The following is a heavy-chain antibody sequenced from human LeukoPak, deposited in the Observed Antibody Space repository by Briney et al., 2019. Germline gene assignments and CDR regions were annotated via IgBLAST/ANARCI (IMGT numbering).Heavy chain of an antibody. V-gene: IGHV4-59*08. CDR2: IYYTGAT. CDR3: AKYGNSGWVIDN. D-gene: IGHD6-19*01. J-gene: IGHJ4*02. Sequence: SETPSLTCTVSGGSIGSDYWTWIRQPPGKGLEYIGYIYYTGATNYNPYLKSRVTISVDTSKNQFSLQLSYVTAADTTVYFCAKYGNSGWVIDNWGQGTLVTVSS. CDR1: GGSIGSDY.